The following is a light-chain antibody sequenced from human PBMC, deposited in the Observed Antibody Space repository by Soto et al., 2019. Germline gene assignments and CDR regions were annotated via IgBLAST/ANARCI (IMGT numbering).Light chain of an antibody. V-gene: IGLV2-23*01. CDR1: SSDVGGSGL. J-gene: IGLJ2*01. Sequence: ALTQPASLSGSPGQSITISCTGTSSDVGGSGLVSWYQFHPGKAPKLLIFEGFKRPSGISNRFSGSKSGSTASLTISGLQAEDEADYYCCSYAGRSTWDVVFGGGTKLTVL. CDR2: EGF. CDR3: CSYAGRSTWDVV.